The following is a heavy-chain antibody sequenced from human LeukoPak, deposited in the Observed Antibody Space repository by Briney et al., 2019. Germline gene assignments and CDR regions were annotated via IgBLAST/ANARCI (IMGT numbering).Heavy chain of an antibody. CDR3: ARGAYDSNGPARYFDL. J-gene: IGHJ2*01. V-gene: IGHV4-34*01. D-gene: IGHD3-22*01. Sequence: SETLSLTCAVYGGSFSGYYWSWIRQPPWKGLEWIWEINHSGSTNYNPSLKSRVTISVDTYKNQFSLKLSSVTAADTAVYYCARGAYDSNGPARYFDLWGRGTLVTVSS. CDR2: INHSGST. CDR1: GGSFSGYY.